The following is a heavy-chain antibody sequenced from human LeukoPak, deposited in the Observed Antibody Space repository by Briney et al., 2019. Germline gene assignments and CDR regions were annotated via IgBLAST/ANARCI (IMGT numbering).Heavy chain of an antibody. Sequence: GGSLRLSCAASGFTVSSNYMSWVRQAPGKGLEWVSVIYSGGSRYYADSVKGRFTISRDNSKNTLYLQMNSLRAEDTAVYYCARDRMFTGGPAFDIWGQGTMVTVSS. D-gene: IGHD3-16*01. V-gene: IGHV3-53*01. CDR1: GFTVSSNY. CDR3: ARDRMFTGGPAFDI. J-gene: IGHJ3*02. CDR2: IYSGGSR.